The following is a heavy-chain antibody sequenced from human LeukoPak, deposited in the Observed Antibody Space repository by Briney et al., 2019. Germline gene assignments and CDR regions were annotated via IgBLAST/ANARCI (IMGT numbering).Heavy chain of an antibody. CDR1: GFTFSSYS. V-gene: IGHV3-48*01. D-gene: IGHD5/OR15-5a*01. Sequence: GGSLRLSCAASGFTFSSYSMNWVRQAPGKGLEWVSYISSSSSSIYYADSVKGRFTISRDNSKNTLYLQMNSLRPEDTAVYYCANLGLLSFDFWGQGTLVTVSS. CDR2: ISSSSSSI. CDR3: ANLGLLSFDF. J-gene: IGHJ4*02.